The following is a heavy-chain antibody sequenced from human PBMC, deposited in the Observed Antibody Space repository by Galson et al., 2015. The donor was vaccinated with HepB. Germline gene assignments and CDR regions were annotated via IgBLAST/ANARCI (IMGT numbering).Heavy chain of an antibody. Sequence: SLRLSCAVSGFSFSGFWMSWVRQAPGKGLEWVANIKQDGSEKHYVDSVKGRFTISRDNAKSSVFLQMSSPTAEDTAVYYCARDRGLECSGGNCYLVNNAFDFWGQGTMATVSS. CDR2: IKQDGSEK. V-gene: IGHV3-7*01. CDR1: GFSFSGFW. CDR3: ARDRGLECSGGNCYLVNNAFDF. D-gene: IGHD2-15*01. J-gene: IGHJ3*01.